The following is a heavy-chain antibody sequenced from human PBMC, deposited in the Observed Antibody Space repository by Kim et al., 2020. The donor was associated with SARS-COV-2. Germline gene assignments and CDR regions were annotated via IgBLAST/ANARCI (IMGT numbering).Heavy chain of an antibody. D-gene: IGHD6-13*01. V-gene: IGHV3-30*02. CDR3: AKGGIAAAGTGFDY. Sequence: AESVNAHFTISRNNSKNPLYLQMNSLSAEDKAVYYCAKGGIAAAGTGFDYWGQGTLVTVSS. J-gene: IGHJ4*02.